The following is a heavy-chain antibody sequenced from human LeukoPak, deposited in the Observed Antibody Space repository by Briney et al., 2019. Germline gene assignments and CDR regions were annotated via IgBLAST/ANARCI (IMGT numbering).Heavy chain of an antibody. CDR1: GGSFSGCY. Sequence: SETLSLTCAVYGGSFSGCYWSWIRQPPGKGLEWIGEINHSGSTNYNTSLKSRVTISVDTSKNQFSLKLSSVTAADTAVYYCARDITIFGVVQSPRGNMDVWGKGTTVTVSS. J-gene: IGHJ6*03. CDR3: ARDITIFGVVQSPRGNMDV. D-gene: IGHD3-3*01. CDR2: INHSGST. V-gene: IGHV4-34*01.